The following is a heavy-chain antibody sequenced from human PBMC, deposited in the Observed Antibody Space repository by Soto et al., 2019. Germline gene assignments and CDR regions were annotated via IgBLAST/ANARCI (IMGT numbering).Heavy chain of an antibody. CDR1: GFAFSRYW. D-gene: IGHD1-26*01. CDR2: INTAGSAT. CDR3: VRGSYRGTQGVYYGMDV. J-gene: IGHJ6*02. Sequence: EVQLVESGGGLVQPGGSLRLSCAASGFAFSRYWMHWVRHAPGKGLVWVSRINTAGSATANADSVKGRFTISRDNAKNTLYLQMNSLRAEDTSVYYCVRGSYRGTQGVYYGMDVWGQGTTVTVSS. V-gene: IGHV3-74*01.